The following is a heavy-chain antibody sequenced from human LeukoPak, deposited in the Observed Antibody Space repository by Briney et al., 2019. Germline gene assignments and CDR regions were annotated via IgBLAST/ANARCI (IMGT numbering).Heavy chain of an antibody. CDR1: GGSISSSSYY. J-gene: IGHJ6*03. V-gene: IGHV4-39*01. CDR2: IYYSGST. CDR3: ARQATRYYYYYMDV. Sequence: SETLSLTCTVSGGSISSSSYYWGWLRQPPGKGLEWIGSIYYSGSTYYNPSLKSRVTISVDTSKNQFSLKLSSVTAADTAVYYCARQATRYYYYYMDVWGKGTTVTVSS.